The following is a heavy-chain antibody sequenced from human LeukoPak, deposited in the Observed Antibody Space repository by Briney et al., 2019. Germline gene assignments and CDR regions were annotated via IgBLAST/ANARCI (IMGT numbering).Heavy chain of an antibody. CDR1: GFTFSSYS. D-gene: IGHD1-14*01. CDR2: ISGSGGST. J-gene: IGHJ4*02. Sequence: PGGSLRLSCAASGFTFSSYSMNWVRQAPGKGLEWVSAISGSGGSTYYADSVKGRFTISRDNSKNTLYLQMNSLRAEDTAVYYCAKDLTPFDVSTFDYWGQGTLVTVSS. CDR3: AKDLTPFDVSTFDY. V-gene: IGHV3-23*01.